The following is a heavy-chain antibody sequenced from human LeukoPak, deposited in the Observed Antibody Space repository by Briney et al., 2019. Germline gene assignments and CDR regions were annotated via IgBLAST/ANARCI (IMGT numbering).Heavy chain of an antibody. CDR2: LKPNSGGT. V-gene: IGHV1-2*02. J-gene: IGHJ4*02. Sequence: GSARVSCKASGYTFTGAYMHWVRQAPGQGLEWVGWLKPNSGGTNDAQKYQGRVTMTGDTSISTAYTELSRLRSNDTAVYYCARDGGYCSGGSCYNYFDYWGQGTLVTVSS. CDR3: ARDGGYCSGGSCYNYFDY. D-gene: IGHD2-15*01. CDR1: GYTFTGAY.